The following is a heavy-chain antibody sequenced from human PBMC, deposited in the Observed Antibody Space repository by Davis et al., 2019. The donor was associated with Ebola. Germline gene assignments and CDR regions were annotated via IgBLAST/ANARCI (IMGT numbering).Heavy chain of an antibody. D-gene: IGHD2-8*01. Sequence: GGSLRLSCAASGFTFTNYAMNWVRQAPGKGLEWVSSISGRGSSTYYADSVKGRFTISRDSSKNTLYLQMNSLRAEDTAVYYCARDNDYGMDVWGQGTTVTVSS. CDR1: GFTFTNYA. CDR3: ARDNDYGMDV. CDR2: ISGRGSST. J-gene: IGHJ6*02. V-gene: IGHV3-23*01.